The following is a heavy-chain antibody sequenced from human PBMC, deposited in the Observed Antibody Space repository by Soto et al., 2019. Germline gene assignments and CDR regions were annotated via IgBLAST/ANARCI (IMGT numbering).Heavy chain of an antibody. Sequence: EVQLLESGGGLVQPGGSLRLSCAASGFSFSTFEMSWVRQAPGRGLEWVSFISDDGSRTYYADAVKGRFTISRDNSKHTLYLQMNSLTAEDTAVYACVKGGWLDFWGQGTLVTFSS. D-gene: IGHD3-16*01. CDR1: GFSFSTFE. CDR2: ISDDGSRT. CDR3: VKGGWLDF. V-gene: IGHV3-23*01. J-gene: IGHJ5*01.